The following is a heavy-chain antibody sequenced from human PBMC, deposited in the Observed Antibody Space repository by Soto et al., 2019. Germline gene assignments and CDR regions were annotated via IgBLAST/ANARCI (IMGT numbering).Heavy chain of an antibody. J-gene: IGHJ4*02. V-gene: IGHV1-46*01. CDR3: AKEEPKYDYVWGSYRQHNYYFDY. CDR1: GYTFTDYF. CDR2: LRPTSGGT. D-gene: IGHD3-16*02. Sequence: ASVKVSCKSSGYTFTDYFIHWVRQAPGQGLEWMGGLRPTSGGTDYAQNFKGRVTMTRDTSTSTVYMELSSLRSEDTAVYYCAKEEPKYDYVWGSYRQHNYYFDYWGQGTLVTVSS.